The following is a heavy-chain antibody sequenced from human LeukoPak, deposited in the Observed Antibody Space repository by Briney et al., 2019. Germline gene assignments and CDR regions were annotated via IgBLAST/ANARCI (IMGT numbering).Heavy chain of an antibody. J-gene: IGHJ5*02. D-gene: IGHD3-10*01. CDR2: IKQDGSEK. V-gene: IGHV3-7*01. CDR3: ARVPLHYYGSGSYSSWFDP. CDR1: GFTFSSYW. Sequence: PGGSLRLSCAASGFTFSSYWMSWVRQAPGKGLEWVANIKQDGSEKYYVDSVKGRFTIPRDNAKNSLYLQMNSLRAEDTAVYYCARVPLHYYGSGSYSSWFDPWGQGTLVTVSS.